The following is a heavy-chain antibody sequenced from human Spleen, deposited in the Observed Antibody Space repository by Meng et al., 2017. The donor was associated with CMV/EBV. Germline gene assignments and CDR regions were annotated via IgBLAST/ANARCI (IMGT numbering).Heavy chain of an antibody. CDR3: AREWALREPASIVPPEYFQH. Sequence: ASVKVSCKTSGYTFMGYYMHWVRQPPGQGLEWMGWISAYNGNTNYAQKLQGRVTMTTDTSTSTGYMELRSLTSDDPAVYYCAREWALREPASIVPPEYFQHWGQGTLVTVSS. V-gene: IGHV1-18*01. D-gene: IGHD2-2*02. CDR2: ISAYNGNT. CDR1: GYTFMGYY. J-gene: IGHJ1*01.